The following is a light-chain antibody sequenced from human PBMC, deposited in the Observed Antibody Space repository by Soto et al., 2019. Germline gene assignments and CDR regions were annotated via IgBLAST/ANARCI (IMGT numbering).Light chain of an antibody. CDR3: QQSYRFPPT. V-gene: IGKV1-39*01. Sequence: DIQMTQSPSSLSASVGDTVTISCRANQTFSGHMNWYQQKPGKAPKLLIYGASFLQSGVPSRFSGSGSGADFTLTISSLQPDDSSTYFCQQSYRFPPTFGQGTKVEI. CDR1: QTFSGH. J-gene: IGKJ2*01. CDR2: GAS.